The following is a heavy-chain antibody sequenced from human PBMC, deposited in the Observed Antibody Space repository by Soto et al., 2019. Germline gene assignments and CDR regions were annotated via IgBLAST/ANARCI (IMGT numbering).Heavy chain of an antibody. D-gene: IGHD3-16*01. J-gene: IGHJ4*02. CDR1: GFTFSNYW. V-gene: IGHV3-74*01. CDR3: LTGGRTAGHVYHFDD. Sequence: EVQLVESGGGLVQPGGSLRLSCAASGFTFSNYWMHWVRQAPGKGLVWVSRINFDESTTTYADYVQGRFTISRNNAKNTLYLQLNRLRAEDTAIYYCLTGGRTAGHVYHFDDWGQGALVTVSS. CDR2: INFDESTT.